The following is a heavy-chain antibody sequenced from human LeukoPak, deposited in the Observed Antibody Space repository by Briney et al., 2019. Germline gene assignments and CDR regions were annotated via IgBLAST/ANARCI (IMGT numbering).Heavy chain of an antibody. CDR2: ISSDGANK. D-gene: IGHD6-13*01. Sequence: GGSLRLSCAASGFPFSSYGMHWVRQAPGKGLEWVSFISSDGANKYYADSVKGRFTISRDNSKNTLYLQMNSLRGDDTGTYFCAKDSSSSNYYYGLDVWGQGTTVTVSS. CDR3: AKDSSSSNYYYGLDV. V-gene: IGHV3-30*18. CDR1: GFPFSSYG. J-gene: IGHJ6*02.